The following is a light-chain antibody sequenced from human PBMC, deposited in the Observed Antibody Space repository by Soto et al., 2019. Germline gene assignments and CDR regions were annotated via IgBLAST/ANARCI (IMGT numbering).Light chain of an antibody. CDR2: GAS. V-gene: IGKV3-15*01. CDR1: ESVSNI. CDR3: QQYNNWPPIT. Sequence: KVLTQSPATLSLSPGERATLSCRASESVSNIYVAWYQQKPGQAPRLLIYGASTRATGIPARFSGSGSGTEFTLTISSLQSEDFAVYYCQQYNNWPPITFGQGTRLEIK. J-gene: IGKJ5*01.